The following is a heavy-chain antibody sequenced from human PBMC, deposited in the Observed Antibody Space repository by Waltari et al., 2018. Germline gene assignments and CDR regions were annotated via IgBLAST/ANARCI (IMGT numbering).Heavy chain of an antibody. V-gene: IGHV4-4*09. D-gene: IGHD1-1*01. CDR3: ARGVSTGTAIHYFDY. J-gene: IGHJ4*02. CDR2: IYPSEST. Sequence: QVQLQEPGPGLVKPSETLSLTCSVSGGSINSYYWSWIRQPPGKGLEWIGYIYPSESTKYNPSRRSRVTRSVDTAKNQSSLNFTSVTAADTAVYYCARGVSTGTAIHYFDYWGQGTLVTVSS. CDR1: GGSINSYY.